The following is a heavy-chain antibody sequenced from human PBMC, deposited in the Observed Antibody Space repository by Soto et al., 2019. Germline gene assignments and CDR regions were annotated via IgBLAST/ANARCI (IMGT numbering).Heavy chain of an antibody. CDR3: ARKGYIGNFAMDV. J-gene: IGHJ6*02. CDR1: GYTFKSYD. Sequence: QVQLVQSGAEVKEPGASVTVSCKASGYTFKSYDVMWVRKAPGQGLEWMGWISGHNGKADYAENFQGRVIMTPDTSTSTAPMDLRGLRSDDTAVYYCARKGYIGNFAMDVGGQGTTVPVSS. CDR2: ISGHNGKA. D-gene: IGHD5-12*01. V-gene: IGHV1-18*04.